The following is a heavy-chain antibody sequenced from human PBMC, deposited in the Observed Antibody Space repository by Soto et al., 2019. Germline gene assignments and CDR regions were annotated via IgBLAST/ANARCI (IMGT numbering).Heavy chain of an antibody. CDR2: ILPLFNAP. CDR1: GDTFKNFA. V-gene: IGHV1-69*13. Sequence: GASVKVSCKASGDTFKNFAFSWVRQAPGHGLEWVGGILPLFNAPTYAQKFQGRVTITADEYTSTAYMDLSRLTPDDTAVYFCTRGSRPAAIRATFAFWGQGTLVTVSS. D-gene: IGHD2-2*02. J-gene: IGHJ4*02. CDR3: TRGSRPAAIRATFAF.